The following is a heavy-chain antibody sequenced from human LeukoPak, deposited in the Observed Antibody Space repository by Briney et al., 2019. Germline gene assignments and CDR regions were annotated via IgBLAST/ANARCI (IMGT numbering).Heavy chain of an antibody. CDR3: AKVLPTVIVVVPAAGDYYFDY. Sequence: GSLRLSFAASGFTVSSYAMSWVRQAPGKGLEWVSAISGSGGSTYYADSVKGRFTISRDNSKNTLYLQMNSLRAEDTAVYYCAKVLPTVIVVVPAAGDYYFDYWGQGTLVTVSS. CDR2: ISGSGGST. J-gene: IGHJ4*02. D-gene: IGHD2-2*01. V-gene: IGHV3-23*01. CDR1: GFTVSSYA.